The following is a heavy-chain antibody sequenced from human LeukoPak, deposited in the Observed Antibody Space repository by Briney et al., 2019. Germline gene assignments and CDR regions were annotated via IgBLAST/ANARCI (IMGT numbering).Heavy chain of an antibody. CDR1: GFSFSSYA. Sequence: WMSLRLSCAASGFSFSSYAMSWVRQAQGQGLEWVSSISGDGRSTYCADSAKARFTISRDNSKNTLYLQMNSLRAEDTAVYYCAKDGDSSGYYYGSFDYWGQGTLVTVSS. CDR3: AKDGDSSGYYYGSFDY. CDR2: ISGDGRST. V-gene: IGHV3-23*01. D-gene: IGHD3-22*01. J-gene: IGHJ4*02.